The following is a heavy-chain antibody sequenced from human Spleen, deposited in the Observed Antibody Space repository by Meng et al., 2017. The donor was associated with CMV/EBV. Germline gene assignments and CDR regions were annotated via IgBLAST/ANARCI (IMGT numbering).Heavy chain of an antibody. CDR2: ISASADRT. J-gene: IGHJ4*02. Sequence: GGSLRLSCATSGFTFSSYAMTWVRQAPGKGLEWVSAISASADRTYYADSVKGRFVISRDNSKNTVFLQMNSLRAEDTAVYYCAKAIEARPAGHFDYWGQGTLVTVS. D-gene: IGHD6-6*01. CDR1: GFTFSSYA. CDR3: AKAIEARPAGHFDY. V-gene: IGHV3-23*01.